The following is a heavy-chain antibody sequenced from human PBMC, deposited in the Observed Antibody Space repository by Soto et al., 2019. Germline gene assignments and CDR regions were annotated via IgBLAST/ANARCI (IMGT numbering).Heavy chain of an antibody. D-gene: IGHD2-2*01. CDR2: IYYSGST. CDR3: ARHGRRLVVPAAEPSEYYYYYYMDV. V-gene: IGHV4-59*08. J-gene: IGHJ6*03. CDR1: GGSISSYY. Sequence: PSETLSLTCTVSGGSISSYYWSWIRQPPGKGLEWIGYIYYSGSTNYNPSIKSRVTISVDTSKNQFSLKLSSVTAADTAVYYCARHGRRLVVPAAEPSEYYYYYYMDVWGKGTTVTVSS.